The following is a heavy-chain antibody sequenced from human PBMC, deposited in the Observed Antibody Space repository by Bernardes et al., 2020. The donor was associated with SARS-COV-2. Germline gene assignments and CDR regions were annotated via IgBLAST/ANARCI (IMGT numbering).Heavy chain of an antibody. J-gene: IGHJ4*02. Sequence: SETLSLTCTVSGDSITSDYWSWVRQAPGKGLEWLAFIHFGGADAYNPSLKSRLAISLDTSKIRFSLTLTSVTAADTAIYYCVKTTDGYCPYWGQGTLVTVSS. CDR1: GDSITSDY. CDR2: IHFGGAD. V-gene: IGHV4-59*01. CDR3: VKTTDGYCPY. D-gene: IGHD2-2*03.